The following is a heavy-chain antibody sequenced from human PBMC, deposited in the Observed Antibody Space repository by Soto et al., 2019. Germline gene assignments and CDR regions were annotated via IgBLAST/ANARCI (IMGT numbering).Heavy chain of an antibody. D-gene: IGHD2-8*01. Sequence: QVQLVQSGAEVKKPGASVKVSCTASGYTFIDYYMHWVRQAPGQGLEWMGGINPSSGGTHYAQKFQGRCAMTRDTSIRIVYMELRRLKSDDPAMYYCARYRVYACPAFSCYALSGLDVWGQGTRVTVSS. J-gene: IGHJ6*02. CDR1: GYTFIDYY. CDR3: ARYRVYACPAFSCYALSGLDV. CDR2: INPSSGGT. V-gene: IGHV1-2*02.